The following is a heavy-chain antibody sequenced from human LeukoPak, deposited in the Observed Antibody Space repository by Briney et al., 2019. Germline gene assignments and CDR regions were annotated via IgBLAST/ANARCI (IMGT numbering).Heavy chain of an antibody. J-gene: IGHJ4*02. V-gene: IGHV4-34*01. CDR1: GGSFSGYY. CDR3: ARTDQRGRPFDY. D-gene: IGHD2-2*01. CDR2: INHSGST. Sequence: PSETLSLTCAVYGGSFSGYYWSWIRQPPGKGREWIGKINHSGSTNYNPTIKSRVTISVDTSKIQFSLKLSSVTAEYTAVYYCARTDQRGRPFDYWGQGTLVTVSS.